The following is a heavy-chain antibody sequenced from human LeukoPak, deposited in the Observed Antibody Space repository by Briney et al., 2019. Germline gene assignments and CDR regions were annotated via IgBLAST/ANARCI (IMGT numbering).Heavy chain of an antibody. V-gene: IGHV1-18*01. J-gene: IGHJ3*02. Sequence: ASVKVSCKASGYTFSSYGLNWVRQAPGHGLEWLGWISPYNGDTNYAQSLQGRVTMTRDTSTSTASMELRSLRSDDTAVYYCARVLRYSSSSGDAFDIWGQGTMVTVSS. CDR1: GYTFSSYG. CDR2: ISPYNGDT. D-gene: IGHD6-6*01. CDR3: ARVLRYSSSSGDAFDI.